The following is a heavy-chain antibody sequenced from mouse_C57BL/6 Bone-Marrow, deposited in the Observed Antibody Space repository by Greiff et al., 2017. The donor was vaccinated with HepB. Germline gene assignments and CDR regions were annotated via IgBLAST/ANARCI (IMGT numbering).Heavy chain of an antibody. Sequence: DSGPGLVKPSQSLSLTCSVTGYSITSGYYWNWIRQFPGNKLEWMGYISYDGSNNYNPSLKNRISITRDTSKNQFFLKLNSVTTEDTATYYCARWTTVVATKDYFDYWGQGTTLTVSS. D-gene: IGHD1-1*01. CDR1: GYSITSGYY. V-gene: IGHV3-6*01. CDR3: ARWTTVVATKDYFDY. J-gene: IGHJ2*01. CDR2: ISYDGSN.